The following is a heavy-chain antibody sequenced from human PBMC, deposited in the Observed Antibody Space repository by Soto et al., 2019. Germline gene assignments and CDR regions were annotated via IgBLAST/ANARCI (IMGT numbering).Heavy chain of an antibody. Sequence: TSETLSLTCAVSGYSISSGYYWGWIRQPPGKGLEWIGSIYHSGSTYYNPSLKSRVTISVDTSKNQFSLKLSSVTAADTAVYYCARIAAAGTNWFDPWGQGTLVTVSS. V-gene: IGHV4-38-2*01. CDR1: GYSISSGYY. D-gene: IGHD6-13*01. CDR2: IYHSGST. CDR3: ARIAAAGTNWFDP. J-gene: IGHJ5*02.